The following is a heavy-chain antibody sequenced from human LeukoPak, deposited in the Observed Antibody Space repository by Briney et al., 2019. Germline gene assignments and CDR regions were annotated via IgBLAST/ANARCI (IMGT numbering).Heavy chain of an antibody. CDR3: ARGLRWPPDYFDY. V-gene: IGHV3-23*01. D-gene: IGHD4-23*01. Sequence: QAGGSLRLSCAASGFTFSSYAMSWVRQAPGKGLEWVSAITGSGGSTYHADSVKGRFTISRDNSKITLYLQMDSLRAEDTAVYYYARGLRWPPDYFDYWGQGTLVTVSS. CDR1: GFTFSSYA. CDR2: ITGSGGST. J-gene: IGHJ4*02.